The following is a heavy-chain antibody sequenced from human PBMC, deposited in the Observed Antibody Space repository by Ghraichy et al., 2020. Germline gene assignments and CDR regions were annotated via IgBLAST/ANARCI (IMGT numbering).Heavy chain of an antibody. Sequence: GSLRLSCAVYGGSFSGYYWSWIRQPPGKWLEWIWEINHSGSTNYNPSLKSRVTISVDTSKNQFSLKLSSVTAAETAVYYCARNRYLEWLFLYGLDVWGQGTTVTVSS. CDR3: ARNRYLEWLFLYGLDV. CDR2: INHSGST. J-gene: IGHJ6*01. D-gene: IGHD3-3*01. V-gene: IGHV4-34*01. CDR1: GGSFSGYY.